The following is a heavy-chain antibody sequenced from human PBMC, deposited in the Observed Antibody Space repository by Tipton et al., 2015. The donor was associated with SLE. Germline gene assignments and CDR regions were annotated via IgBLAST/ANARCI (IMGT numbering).Heavy chain of an antibody. Sequence: SLRLSCAASGFTFRTYAMAWVRQSPGKGLEWVSLISGGGGSTPHADSVRGRFTISRDNSKNTLSLQLNTLRADDTAIYYCAKDRYCGGGTCFASYFDLWGQGTPVTVSS. D-gene: IGHD2-21*01. CDR2: ISGGGGST. J-gene: IGHJ4*02. CDR1: GFTFRTYA. V-gene: IGHV3-23*01. CDR3: AKDRYCGGGTCFASYFDL.